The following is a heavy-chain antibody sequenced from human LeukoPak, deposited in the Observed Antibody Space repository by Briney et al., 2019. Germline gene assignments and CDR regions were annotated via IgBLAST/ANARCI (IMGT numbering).Heavy chain of an antibody. CDR1: SGSITSYY. CDR3: ARDDSTGYGDWFDP. CDR2: IYSSGTT. J-gene: IGHJ5*02. V-gene: IGHV4-4*07. D-gene: IGHD6-19*01. Sequence: SGTLSLTCTVSSGSITSYYWSWIRQPAGKGLEWIGRIYSSGTTNYNPSLKSRVTMSVDTSKNQFSLKLSSVTAADTAVYYCARDDSTGYGDWFDPWGQGTLVTVSS.